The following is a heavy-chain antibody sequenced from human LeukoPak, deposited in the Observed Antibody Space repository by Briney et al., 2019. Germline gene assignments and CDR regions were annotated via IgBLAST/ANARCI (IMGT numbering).Heavy chain of an antibody. V-gene: IGHV4-39*07. CDR1: GGSISSSSYY. Sequence: SETLSLTCTVSGGSISSSSYYRGWVRQPPGKGLEWIGSIYYSGSTYYNPSLKSRVTISVDTSKNQFSLKLSSVTAADTAVYYRARERYYDSSGSPADAFYIWGQGTMVTVSS. J-gene: IGHJ3*02. CDR2: IYYSGST. CDR3: ARERYYDSSGSPADAFYI. D-gene: IGHD3-22*01.